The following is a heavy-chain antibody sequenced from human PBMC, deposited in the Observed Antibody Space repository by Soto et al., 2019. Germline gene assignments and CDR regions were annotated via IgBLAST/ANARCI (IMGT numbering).Heavy chain of an antibody. D-gene: IGHD4-17*01. Sequence: ASVKVSCKASGYSFSNYDINWVRQAPGQGLEWMGWIGGYNGKTNYAQNLQGRVTMTTDTSTSTAYMELRNLRSDDTAVYYCARGGLLTSATQRYFQYWGQGTLVTVSS. CDR1: GYSFSNYD. CDR2: IGGYNGKT. CDR3: ARGGLLTSATQRYFQY. V-gene: IGHV1-18*01. J-gene: IGHJ1*01.